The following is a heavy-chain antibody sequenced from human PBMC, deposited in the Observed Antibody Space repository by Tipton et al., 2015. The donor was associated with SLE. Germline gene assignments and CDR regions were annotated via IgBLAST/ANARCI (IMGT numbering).Heavy chain of an antibody. CDR1: GFNFSNYG. V-gene: IGHV3-33*01. CDR3: ARESTVTGRLAFDY. Sequence: SLRLSCVTSGFNFSNYGMHWVRQAPGRGLEWVAVIWFDGSNKYYPDSVKGRFTISRDNSKNTLYLQMNSLRAEDTAVYFCARESTVTGRLAFDYWGQGSLVTVAS. D-gene: IGHD4-17*01. CDR2: IWFDGSNK. J-gene: IGHJ4*02.